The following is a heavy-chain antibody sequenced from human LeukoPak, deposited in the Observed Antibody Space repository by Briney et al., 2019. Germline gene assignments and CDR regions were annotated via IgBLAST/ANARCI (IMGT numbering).Heavy chain of an antibody. CDR2: IYYSWST. V-gene: IGHV4-39*01. CDR1: GGSISSSSYY. D-gene: IGHD2-15*01. CDR3: ASGSSYCSGGSCYPGES. J-gene: IGHJ4*02. Sequence: SETLSLTCTVSGGSISSSSYYWGWIRQPPGKGLEWIGSIYYSWSTYYNPSLKSRVTISVDTSKNQFSLKLSSVTAADTAVYYCASGSSYCSGGSCYPGESWGQGTLVTVSS.